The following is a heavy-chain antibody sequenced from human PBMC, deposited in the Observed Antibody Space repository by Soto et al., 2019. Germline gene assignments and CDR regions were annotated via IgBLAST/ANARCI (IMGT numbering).Heavy chain of an antibody. CDR3: AKGQNYDCWSGSDNWFDP. CDR1: GFTFDDYA. V-gene: IGHV3-9*01. Sequence: GGSLRLSCAASGFTFDDYAMHWVRQAPGKGLEWVSGISWNSGSIGYADSVKGRFTISRDNAKNSLYLQMNSLRAEDTALYYCAKGQNYDCWSGSDNWFDPWGQGTLVTVSS. J-gene: IGHJ5*02. D-gene: IGHD3-3*01. CDR2: ISWNSGSI.